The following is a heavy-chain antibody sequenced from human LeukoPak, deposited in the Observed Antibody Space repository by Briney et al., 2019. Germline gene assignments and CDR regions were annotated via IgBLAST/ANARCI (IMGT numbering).Heavy chain of an antibody. Sequence: GGSLRLSCAASGFTFSSYAIHWVRQAPGKGLEWVAVISYDGSNKYYADSAKGRFTISRDNSKNTLYLQMNSLRAEDTAVYYCARGITGYSSSSWGQGTLVTVSS. J-gene: IGHJ5*02. CDR3: ARGITGYSSSS. CDR2: ISYDGSNK. V-gene: IGHV3-30-3*01. D-gene: IGHD6-13*01. CDR1: GFTFSSYA.